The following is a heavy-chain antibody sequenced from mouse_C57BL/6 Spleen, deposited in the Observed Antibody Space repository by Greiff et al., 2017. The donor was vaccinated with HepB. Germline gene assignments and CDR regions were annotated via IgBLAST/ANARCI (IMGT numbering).Heavy chain of an antibody. J-gene: IGHJ2*01. Sequence: VQLQQSGPELVKPGASVKISCKASGYAFSSSWMNWVKQRPGKGLEWIGRIYPGDGDTNYNGKFKGKATLTADKSSSTAYMQLSSLTSEDSAVYFCAIYDGYLYYFDYWGQSTTLTVSS. CDR2: IYPGDGDT. D-gene: IGHD2-3*01. CDR1: GYAFSSSW. CDR3: AIYDGYLYYFDY. V-gene: IGHV1-82*01.